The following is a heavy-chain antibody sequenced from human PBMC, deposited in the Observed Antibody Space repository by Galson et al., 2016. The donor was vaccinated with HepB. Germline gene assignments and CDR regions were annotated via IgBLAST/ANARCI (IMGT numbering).Heavy chain of an antibody. CDR3: ARGGSLHDFLWE. D-gene: IGHD3-3*01. Sequence: SETLSLTCTVSGGSISRYYWSWIRQPAGKGLEWIGRVYASGSPNYNPSLKSRVSMSMDTSKNQFSLKLKSVTAADTAVYYCARGGSLHDFLWEWGQGTLVTVSA. J-gene: IGHJ4*02. V-gene: IGHV4-4*07. CDR2: VYASGSP. CDR1: GGSISRYY.